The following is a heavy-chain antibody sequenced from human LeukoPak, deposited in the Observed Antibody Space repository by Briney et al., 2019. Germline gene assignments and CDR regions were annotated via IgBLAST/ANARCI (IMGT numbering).Heavy chain of an antibody. CDR2: ISGYDGNT. CDR3: ARTGVATIIDY. CDR1: GYTFTSYG. Sequence: ASVRVSCKASGYTFTSYGISWVRQAPGQGLEWMGWISGYDGNTKYAQRFQGRVTMTTDTSTSTAYMELRSLRSDDTAVYYCARTGVATIIDYWGQGTLVTVSS. J-gene: IGHJ4*02. V-gene: IGHV1-18*01. D-gene: IGHD5-12*01.